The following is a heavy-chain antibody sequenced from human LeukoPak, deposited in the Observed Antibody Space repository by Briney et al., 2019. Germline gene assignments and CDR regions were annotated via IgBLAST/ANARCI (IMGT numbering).Heavy chain of an antibody. Sequence: SETLSLTCTVSGGSISSYYWSWIRQPPGKGLESIGYIYYSGSTNYNPSLKGRVTISVDTSKNQFSLKLSSVTAADTAVYYCARGSIAARNDAFDIWGQGTTVTVSS. CDR3: ARGSIAARNDAFDI. CDR2: IYYSGST. J-gene: IGHJ3*02. CDR1: GGSISSYY. V-gene: IGHV4-59*01. D-gene: IGHD6-6*01.